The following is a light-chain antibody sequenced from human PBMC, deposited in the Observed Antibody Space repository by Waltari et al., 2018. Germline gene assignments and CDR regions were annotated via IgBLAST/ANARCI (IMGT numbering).Light chain of an antibody. V-gene: IGKV2-28*01. Sequence: DIVMTQSPLSLPVTPGEPASISCRSSQSLLDSKRNNHLDWYVQKPGQSPQLLFHLGSNRASGVPDRFIASGSGTDFTLRITRVEAEDVGVYYCMQALQTPTFGGGTRVEIK. J-gene: IGKJ4*01. CDR1: QSLLDSKRNNH. CDR3: MQALQTPT. CDR2: LGS.